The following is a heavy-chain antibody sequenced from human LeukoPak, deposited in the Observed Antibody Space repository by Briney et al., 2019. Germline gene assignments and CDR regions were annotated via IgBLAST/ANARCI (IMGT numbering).Heavy chain of an antibody. CDR2: IYSGDST. J-gene: IGHJ4*02. CDR1: GFTVSSNY. V-gene: IGHV3-66*01. D-gene: IGHD6-19*01. Sequence: GGSLRLSCAASGFTVSSNYMSWVRQAPVKGLEWVSIIYSGDSTYYADSVKGRFTISRDNSKNTLYLQMNSLRAEDTAVYYCARDSPFRAGYSSGWYYYFDYWGQGTLVTVSS. CDR3: ARDSPFRAGYSSGWYYYFDY.